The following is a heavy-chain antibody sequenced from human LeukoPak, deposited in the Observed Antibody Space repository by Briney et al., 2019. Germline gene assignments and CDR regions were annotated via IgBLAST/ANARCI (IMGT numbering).Heavy chain of an antibody. D-gene: IGHD2-8*02. J-gene: IGHJ5*02. CDR3: ARVVPGPFNRFDP. V-gene: IGHV1-46*01. CDR1: GYTFTSNY. Sequence: ASVTVSCKAFGYTFTSNYMHWVRQAPGQGPEWMGVISPSGGSTTYAQKCQGRVTMTRNTAINTAYMELSSLSSEDTAVYYCARVVPGPFNRFDPWGQGTLVTVFS. CDR2: ISPSGGST.